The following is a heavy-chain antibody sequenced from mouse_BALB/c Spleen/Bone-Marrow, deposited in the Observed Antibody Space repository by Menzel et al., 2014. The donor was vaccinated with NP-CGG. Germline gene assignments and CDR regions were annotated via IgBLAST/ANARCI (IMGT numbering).Heavy chain of an antibody. Sequence: EVQLQQSGAEIVKPGASVKLSCTASDFNIKDAYMHWVKQRPEQGLEWIGRIDPANVNTKYDTKFQGKATITADTSSNTAYLLLSSLTSEDTAVYYCAVYYYGRSSFAYWGQGTLVTVSA. CDR2: IDPANVNT. J-gene: IGHJ3*01. V-gene: IGHV14-3*02. CDR3: AVYYYGRSSFAY. D-gene: IGHD1-1*01. CDR1: DFNIKDAY.